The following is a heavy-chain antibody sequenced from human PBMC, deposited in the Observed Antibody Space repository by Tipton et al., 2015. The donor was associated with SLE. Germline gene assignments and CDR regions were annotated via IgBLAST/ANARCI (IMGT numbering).Heavy chain of an antibody. CDR2: ISSSGSTI. Sequence: GSLRLSCAASGFTFSSYEMNWVRQAPGKGLEWVSYISSSGSTIYYADSVKGRFTISRDNAKNSLYLQMNSLRAEDTAVYYCARDRPGWGSFVDYWGQGTLVTVSS. D-gene: IGHD7-27*01. CDR1: GFTFSSYE. J-gene: IGHJ4*02. CDR3: ARDRPGWGSFVDY. V-gene: IGHV3-48*03.